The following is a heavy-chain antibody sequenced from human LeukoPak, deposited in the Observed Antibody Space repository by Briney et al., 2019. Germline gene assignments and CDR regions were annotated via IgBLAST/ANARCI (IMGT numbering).Heavy chain of an antibody. CDR2: INHSGST. CDR1: GGSFSGYY. V-gene: IGHV4-34*01. CDR3: ARGHVHCSSTSCFAYLPDY. Sequence: PSETLSLTCAVYGGSFSGYYWSWIRQPPGKGLEWIGEINHSGSTNYNPSLKSRVTISVDTSKNQFSLKLSSVTAADTAVYYCARGHVHCSSTSCFAYLPDYWGQGTLVTVSS. D-gene: IGHD2-2*01. J-gene: IGHJ4*02.